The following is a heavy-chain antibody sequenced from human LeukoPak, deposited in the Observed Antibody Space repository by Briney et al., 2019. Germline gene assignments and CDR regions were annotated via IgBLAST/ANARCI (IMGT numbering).Heavy chain of an antibody. CDR3: AREHSGSYFDY. CDR2: IYSGGST. Sequence: GGSLRLSCAASGFTVSSNYMSWVRQAPGKGLEWVSVIYSGGSTYYADSVKGRFTISRDNSKNTLYLQMNSLRAEDTAVYYCAREHSGSYFDYWGQGTLVTVSS. J-gene: IGHJ4*02. V-gene: IGHV3-53*01. D-gene: IGHD1-26*01. CDR1: GFTVSSNY.